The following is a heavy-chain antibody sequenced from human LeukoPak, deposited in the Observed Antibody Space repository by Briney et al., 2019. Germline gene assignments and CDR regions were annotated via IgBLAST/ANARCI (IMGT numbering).Heavy chain of an antibody. Sequence: SGGSLRLSCAASGFTFRSYGMHWVRQAPGKGLEWVAVIWYDGSNKYYADSVKGRFTISRDNSKNTLYLQMNSLRAEDTAVYYCATYRSSGYLDSWGQGTLVTVSS. J-gene: IGHJ4*02. CDR1: GFTFRSYG. CDR2: IWYDGSNK. D-gene: IGHD3-3*01. V-gene: IGHV3-33*01. CDR3: ATYRSSGYLDS.